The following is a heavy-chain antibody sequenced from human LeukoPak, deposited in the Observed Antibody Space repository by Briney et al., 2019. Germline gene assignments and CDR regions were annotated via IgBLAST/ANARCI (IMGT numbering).Heavy chain of an antibody. CDR2: IRQDGNIK. CDR1: EFTLGSYW. D-gene: IGHD1-1*01. J-gene: IGHJ3*02. CDR3: AREIVGYDAFDI. Sequence: GGSLRLSCTASEFTLGSYWVSWVRQTPAKGLEWMANIRQDGNIKYYVDSVRGRFSISRDNAKNSLYLQMNNLRVDDTALYYCAREIVGYDAFDIWGHGTMVTVSS. V-gene: IGHV3-7*01.